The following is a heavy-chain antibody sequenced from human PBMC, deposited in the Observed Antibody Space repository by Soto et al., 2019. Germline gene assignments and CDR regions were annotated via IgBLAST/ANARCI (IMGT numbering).Heavy chain of an antibody. CDR2: LNWDGGSI. V-gene: IGHV3-9*01. D-gene: IGHD1-26*01. CDR3: VKGASSGTYYGMDV. CDR1: GFDFDDYA. Sequence: DVQLVESGGGLVQPGKSLRLSCAASGFDFDDYAMHWVRQRPGRGLEWVSGLNWDGGSIGYADSVKGRITISRDDVYNSLNLEMNSLKAEDTALYYCVKGASSGTYYGMDVWGQGTTVTVSS. J-gene: IGHJ6*02.